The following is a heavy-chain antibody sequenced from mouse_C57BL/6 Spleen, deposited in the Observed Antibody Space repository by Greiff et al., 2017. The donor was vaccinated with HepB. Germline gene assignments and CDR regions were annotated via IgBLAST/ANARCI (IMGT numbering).Heavy chain of an antibody. CDR1: GFNIKDYY. J-gene: IGHJ4*01. D-gene: IGHD2-3*01. V-gene: IGHV14-1*01. CDR2: IDPEDGDT. CDR3: TGWLLHAMDY. Sequence: EVQLQQSGAELVRPGASVKLSCTASGFNIKDYYMHWVKQRPEQGLEWIGRIDPEDGDTEYAPKFQGKATMTADTSSNTAYLQLSSLTSEDTAVNYCTGWLLHAMDYWGQGTSVTVSS.